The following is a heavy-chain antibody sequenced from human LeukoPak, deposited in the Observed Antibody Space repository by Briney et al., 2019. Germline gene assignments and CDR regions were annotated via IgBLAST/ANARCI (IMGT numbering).Heavy chain of an antibody. V-gene: IGHV4-30-2*01. CDR1: GGSISSGGYY. J-gene: IGHJ5*02. Sequence: SETLSLTCTVSGGSISSGGYYWSWIRQPPGKGLEWIGYIYHSGSTYYNPSLKSRVTISVDRSKNQFSLKLSSVTAADTAVYYCARGMGGIVVVPAAMIRISFDPWGQGTLVTVSS. CDR3: ARGMGGIVVVPAAMIRISFDP. CDR2: IYHSGST. D-gene: IGHD2-2*01.